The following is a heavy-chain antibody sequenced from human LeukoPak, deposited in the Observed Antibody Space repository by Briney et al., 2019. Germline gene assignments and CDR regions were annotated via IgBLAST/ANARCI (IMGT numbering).Heavy chain of an antibody. Sequence: GGSLRLSCAASGFTFSDTWMHWVRQAPGEGLVWVSRIRSDGSDTRYAESVKGRFTISRDNAKNSLYLQMNSLRAEDTAVYYCARVGAVAGFHYYYYMDVWGKGTTVTVSS. D-gene: IGHD6-19*01. J-gene: IGHJ6*03. CDR3: ARVGAVAGFHYYYYMDV. CDR1: GFTFSDTW. CDR2: IRSDGSDT. V-gene: IGHV3-74*01.